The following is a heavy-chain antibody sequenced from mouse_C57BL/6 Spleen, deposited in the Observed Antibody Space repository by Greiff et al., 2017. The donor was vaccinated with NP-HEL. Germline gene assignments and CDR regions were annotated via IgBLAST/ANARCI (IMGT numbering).Heavy chain of an antibody. V-gene: IGHV1-82*01. J-gene: IGHJ2*01. D-gene: IGHD3-3*01. CDR2: IYPGDGDT. CDR1: GYAFSSSW. CDR3: ARGGHYFDY. Sequence: LEESGPELVKPGASVKISCKASGYAFSSSWMNWVKQRPGKGLEWIGRIYPGDGDTNYNGKFKGKATLTADKSSSTAYMQLSSLTSEDSAVYFCARGGHYFDYWGQGTTLTVSS.